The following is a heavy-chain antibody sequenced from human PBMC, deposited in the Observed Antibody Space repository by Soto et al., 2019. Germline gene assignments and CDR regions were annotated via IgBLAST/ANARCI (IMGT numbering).Heavy chain of an antibody. CDR2: IWYDGSNK. V-gene: IGHV3-33*01. CDR1: GFNFRSYG. Sequence: QVQLVESGGGVVQPGRSLTLACAASGFNFRSYGMHWVRQAPGKGLEWVAVIWYDGSNKYYVDSVKGRFTISRDNPKNMLYLQMNSLRAEDTAVDYCARVPNFGDYYFDYWCQGALVTVSS. J-gene: IGHJ4*02. CDR3: ARVPNFGDYYFDY. D-gene: IGHD4-17*01.